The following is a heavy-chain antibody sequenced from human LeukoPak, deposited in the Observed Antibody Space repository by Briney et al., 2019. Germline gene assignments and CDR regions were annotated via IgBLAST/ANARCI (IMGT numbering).Heavy chain of an antibody. CDR1: GFTFSSYA. V-gene: IGHV3-64*01. CDR2: ISSNGGST. D-gene: IGHD2-15*01. CDR3: AREQGAWVAAISYLDY. Sequence: GGSLRLSCAASGFTFSSYAMHWVRQAPGKGLEYVSAISSNGGSTYYANSVKGRFTISRDNSKNTLYLQTGSLRAEDMAVYYCAREQGAWVAAISYLDYWGQGTLVTVSS. J-gene: IGHJ4*02.